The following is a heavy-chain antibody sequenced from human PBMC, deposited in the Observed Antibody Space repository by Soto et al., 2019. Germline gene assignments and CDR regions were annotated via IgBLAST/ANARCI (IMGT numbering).Heavy chain of an antibody. D-gene: IGHD1-1*01. V-gene: IGHV1-69*12. CDR1: GGTFSSYA. J-gene: IGHJ6*04. CDR2: IIPIFGTA. CDR3: ARDSVLGYYYDGMDV. Sequence: QVQLVQSGAEVKKPGSSVKVSCKASGGTFSSYAISWVRQAPGQGLEWMGGIIPIFGTANYAQKFQGRVTITADESTSTAYRELSSLRSEDTAVYYCARDSVLGYYYDGMDVWGKGTTVTVSS.